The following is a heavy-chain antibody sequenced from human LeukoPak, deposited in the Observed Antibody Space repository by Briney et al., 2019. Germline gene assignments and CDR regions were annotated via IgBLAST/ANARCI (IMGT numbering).Heavy chain of an antibody. Sequence: PSQTLSVTCTVSGGSISSGDYYWSWIRQPPGKGMEWIGYIYYSGSTYYNPSLKIRVTISVDTSKNQLSLKLSSVTAADTAVYYCARDGPITMVRGKSYYYYGMHVWGKGTTVTVSS. CDR3: ARDGPITMVRGKSYYYYGMHV. CDR1: GGSISSGDYY. D-gene: IGHD3-10*01. V-gene: IGHV4-30-4*01. CDR2: IYYSGST. J-gene: IGHJ6*04.